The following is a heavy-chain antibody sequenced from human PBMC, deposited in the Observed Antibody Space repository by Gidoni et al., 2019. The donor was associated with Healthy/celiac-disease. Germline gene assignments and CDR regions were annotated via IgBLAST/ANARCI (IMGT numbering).Heavy chain of an antibody. D-gene: IGHD1-20*01. V-gene: IGHV3-9*01. Sequence: EVQLVESGGGLVQPGRSLRLSCAASGSTFDDYAMHWVRQAPGKGLEWVSGISWNSGSIGYADSVKGRFTISRDNAKNSLYLQMNSLRAEDTALYYCAKSYNWNDVYYFDYWGQGTLVTVSS. CDR3: AKSYNWNDVYYFDY. J-gene: IGHJ4*02. CDR1: GSTFDDYA. CDR2: ISWNSGSI.